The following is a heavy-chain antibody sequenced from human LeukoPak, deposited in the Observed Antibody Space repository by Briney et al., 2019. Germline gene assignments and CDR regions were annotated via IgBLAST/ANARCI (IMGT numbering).Heavy chain of an antibody. CDR3: AKYFLSPSCPRH. J-gene: IGHJ1*01. CDR1: GFTFSSYA. D-gene: IGHD2-2*01. V-gene: IGHV3-23*01. CDR2: ISGSGGST. Sequence: GGSLRLSCAASGFTFSSYAMSWVRQAPGKGLEWVSAISGSGGSTYYADSVKGRFTISRDTSKNTLYLQMNSLRAEDTAVYYWAKYFLSPSCPRHWGQGTLVTVSS.